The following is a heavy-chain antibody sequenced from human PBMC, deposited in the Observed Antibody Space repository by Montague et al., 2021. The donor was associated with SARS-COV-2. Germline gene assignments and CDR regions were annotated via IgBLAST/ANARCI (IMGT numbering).Heavy chain of an antibody. CDR1: GGSISSRSYY. CDR2: IYYSGST. CDR3: ARHGKTRIAMIVVVISYFDY. V-gene: IGHV4-39*01. J-gene: IGHJ4*02. D-gene: IGHD3-22*01. Sequence: SETLSLTCTVYGGSISSRSYYWGWIRQPPGKGLEWMGSIYYSGSTYYNPSLKSRVTISVDTSKNQFSLKLSSVTAADTAVYYCARHGKTRIAMIVVVISYFDYWGQGTLVTVSS.